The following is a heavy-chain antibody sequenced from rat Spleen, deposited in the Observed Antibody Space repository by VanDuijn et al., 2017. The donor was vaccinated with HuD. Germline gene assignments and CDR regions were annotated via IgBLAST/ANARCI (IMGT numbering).Heavy chain of an antibody. D-gene: IGHD1-11*01. CDR1: GFIFSDYD. J-gene: IGHJ3*01. Sequence: EVQLVESGGDLVQPGRSLKLPCSASGFIFSDYDMAWVRQAPTKGLEWIASISTGGDIAYYRGSVKGRFTISRDDAKNTQYLQMDSLGSDDTATYYCTRHGGLRNWFAYWGQGTLVTVSS. V-gene: IGHV5S13*01. CDR2: ISTGGDIA. CDR3: TRHGGLRNWFAY.